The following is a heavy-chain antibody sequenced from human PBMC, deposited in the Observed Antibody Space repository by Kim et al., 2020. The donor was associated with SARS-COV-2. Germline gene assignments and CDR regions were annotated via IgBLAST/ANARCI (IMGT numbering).Heavy chain of an antibody. CDR2: ISSSSSYI. CDR3: ARDLVPSGSSSKRKYYYYYGMDV. J-gene: IGHJ6*02. D-gene: IGHD6-6*01. CDR1: GFTFSSYS. Sequence: GGSLRLSCAASGFTFSSYSMNWVRQAPGKGLEWVSSISSSSSYIYYADSVKGRFTISRDNAKNSLYLQMNSLRAEDTAVYYCARDLVPSGSSSKRKYYYYYGMDVWGQGTTVTVSS. V-gene: IGHV3-21*01.